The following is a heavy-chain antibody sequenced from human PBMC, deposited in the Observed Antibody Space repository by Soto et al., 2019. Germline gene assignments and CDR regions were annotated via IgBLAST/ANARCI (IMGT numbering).Heavy chain of an antibody. CDR2: IHNSSSTI. CDR3: ARGVQSIVLLPAGIDD. CDR1: GFTFSSYS. Sequence: VQLVESGGGLVQPGESLRLSCAASGFTFSSYSMNWVRQAPGKGLEWVSYIHNSSSTIYYADSVRGRFTISRDNAKNSLYLQMNSLRDEDSAVYYCARGVQSIVLLPAGIDDWGQGTLVTVSS. V-gene: IGHV3-48*02. J-gene: IGHJ4*02. D-gene: IGHD2-2*01.